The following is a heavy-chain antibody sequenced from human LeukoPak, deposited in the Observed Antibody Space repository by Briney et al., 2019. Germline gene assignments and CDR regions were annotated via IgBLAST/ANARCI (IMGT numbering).Heavy chain of an antibody. D-gene: IGHD6-19*01. CDR3: ARRGYSSGYYYFDY. CDR1: SVSISSYY. V-gene: IGHV4-59*08. Sequence: SETLSLTCTVSSVSISSYYWNWIRQPPGKGLEWIGYISDSGSTKYNPSLKSRVTISIDTSKNQFSLKLTSVTAADTAVYYCARRGYSSGYYYFDYWGQGTLVTVSS. CDR2: ISDSGST. J-gene: IGHJ4*02.